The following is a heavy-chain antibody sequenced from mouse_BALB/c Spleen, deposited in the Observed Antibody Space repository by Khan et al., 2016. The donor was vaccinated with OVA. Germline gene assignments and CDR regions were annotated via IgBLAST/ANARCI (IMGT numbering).Heavy chain of an antibody. V-gene: IGHV5-6*01. CDR2: ISNGGSYT. CDR1: GFTFSSYG. D-gene: IGHD1-2*01. J-gene: IGHJ3*01. Sequence: EVELVESGGDLVKPGGSLNLSCEASGFTFSSYGMSWLRPTPDKRLEWVATISNGGSYTYFPDSVQGRLTISRDNAKNTLYLQMSRLKSEDTAMYYCAGHRFTTPTAWVAYWGQGTLVTVFA. CDR3: AGHRFTTPTAWVAY.